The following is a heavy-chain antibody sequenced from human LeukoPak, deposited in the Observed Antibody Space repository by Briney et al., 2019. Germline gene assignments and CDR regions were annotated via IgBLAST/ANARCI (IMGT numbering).Heavy chain of an antibody. J-gene: IGHJ4*02. CDR3: ARFGD. V-gene: IGHV3-30-3*01. CDR2: ISYDGSNK. Sequence: GGSLRLSCAASGFIFNSFAMSWVRQAPGKGLEWVAVISYDGSNKYYADSVKGRFTISRDNSKNTLYLQMNSLRAEDTAVYYCARFGDWGQGTLVTVSS. CDR1: GFIFNSFA. D-gene: IGHD3-10*01.